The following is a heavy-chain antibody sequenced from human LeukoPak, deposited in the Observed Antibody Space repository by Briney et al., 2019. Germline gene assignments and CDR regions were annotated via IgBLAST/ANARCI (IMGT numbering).Heavy chain of an antibody. D-gene: IGHD1-26*01. V-gene: IGHV4-59*01. CDR1: GGSISGYY. CDR3: ARDKPGSPDAFDI. Sequence: SETLSLTCTVSGGSISGYYWSWVRQPPGKGLEWIGYIYYSGSTNYNASLKSRVTISFDTSKNQFSLKLSSVTAADTAVYYCARDKPGSPDAFDIWGQGTMVIVSS. CDR2: IYYSGST. J-gene: IGHJ3*02.